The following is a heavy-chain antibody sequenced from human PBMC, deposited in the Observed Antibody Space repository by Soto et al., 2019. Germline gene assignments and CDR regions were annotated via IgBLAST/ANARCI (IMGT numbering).Heavy chain of an antibody. CDR2: INTNTGNP. CDR3: ARIVPAAIPVGSPCYYYYYGMDV. Sequence: QVQLVQSGSELKKPGASVKVSCKASGYTFTSYAMNWVRQAPGQGLEWMGWINTNTGNPTYAQGFTGRFVFSLDTSVSTAYLQICSLKAEDTAVYYCARIVPAAIPVGSPCYYYYYGMDVWGQGTTVTVSS. CDR1: GYTFTSYA. V-gene: IGHV7-4-1*01. J-gene: IGHJ6*02. D-gene: IGHD2-2*02.